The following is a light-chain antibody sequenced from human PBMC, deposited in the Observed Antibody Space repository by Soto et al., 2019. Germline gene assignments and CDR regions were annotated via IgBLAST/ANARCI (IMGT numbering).Light chain of an antibody. CDR1: QDISSW. CDR3: QQTNSFPRT. CDR2: AAS. V-gene: IGKV1-12*01. J-gene: IGKJ1*01. Sequence: DIQMTQSPSSVSASVGDSVTITCRASQDISSWLAWYQQKPGKAPKLLSYAASSLQSGVPSRFSGSGSGTDFTLTINSLQPEDIAPYYCQQTNSFPRTFGQGTKVEVK.